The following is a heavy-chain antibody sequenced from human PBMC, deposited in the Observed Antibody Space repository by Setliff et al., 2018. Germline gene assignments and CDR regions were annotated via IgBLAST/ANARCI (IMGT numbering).Heavy chain of an antibody. J-gene: IGHJ4*02. CDR3: ARDTHQWDLLYFDS. CDR2: ISGYYNKT. CDR1: GFVFITYA. Sequence: ASVKVSCKTSGFVFITYAITWVRQAPGQGLEWMGWISGYYNKTNYAQKFQDRVTMTTDTSTGTAYMELRSLRPDDTAMYYCARDTHQWDLLYFDSWGQGTLVTVSS. V-gene: IGHV1-18*01. D-gene: IGHD1-26*01.